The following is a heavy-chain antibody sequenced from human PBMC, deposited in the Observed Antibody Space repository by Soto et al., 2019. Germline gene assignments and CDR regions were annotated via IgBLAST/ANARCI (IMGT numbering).Heavy chain of an antibody. J-gene: IGHJ4*02. V-gene: IGHV1-69*06. Sequence: QVHLVQSGTEVKKPGSSVKVSCKTSGDTFNNYAISWVRQAPGQGLEWMGGIIPLFDSASYAQRSHDRVTITADKFTSTVYMELRSLTSEDTAVYYCAASTFPAGVSGYFPLGFWGQGTPVNVSS. CDR1: GDTFNNYA. CDR2: IIPLFDSA. D-gene: IGHD3-3*01. CDR3: AASTFPAGVSGYFPLGF.